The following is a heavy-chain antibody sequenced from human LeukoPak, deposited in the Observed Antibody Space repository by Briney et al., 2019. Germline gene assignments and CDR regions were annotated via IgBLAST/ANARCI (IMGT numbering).Heavy chain of an antibody. V-gene: IGHV1-69*13. J-gene: IGHJ5*02. D-gene: IGHD3-16*01. CDR1: GGTFSSYA. CDR2: IIPIFGTA. Sequence: SVNVSCKASGGTFSSYAIRWVRQAPGQGLAWMGGIIPIFGTANYAQKFQGRVTITADESTSTAYMELSSLRFEDTAVYYRARIGPYWGTNWFDPWGQGTLVTVSS. CDR3: ARIGPYWGTNWFDP.